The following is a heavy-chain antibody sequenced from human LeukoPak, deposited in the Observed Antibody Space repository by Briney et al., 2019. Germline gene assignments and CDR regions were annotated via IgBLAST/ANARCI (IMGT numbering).Heavy chain of an antibody. D-gene: IGHD5-18*01. CDR2: IYPGDSDT. V-gene: IGHV5-51*01. CDR3: ARHAGYSYGFGRSREYYFDY. J-gene: IGHJ4*02. CDR1: GYSFTSSW. Sequence: GESLKISCKGSGYSFTSSWIGWVRQMPGKGLEWMGIIYPGDSDTRYSPSFQGQVTISADKSISTAYLQWSSLKASDTAMYYCARHAGYSYGFGRSREYYFDYWGQGTLVTVSS.